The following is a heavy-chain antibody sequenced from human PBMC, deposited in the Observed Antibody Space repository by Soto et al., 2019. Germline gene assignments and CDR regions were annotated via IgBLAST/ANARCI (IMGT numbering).Heavy chain of an antibody. J-gene: IGHJ6*02. D-gene: IGHD2-21*01. V-gene: IGHV3-53*02. CDR1: GFSISSNY. Sequence: ELQLVETGGGLIQTGGSLRLSCAASGFSISSNYIAWVRQPPGKGLEWVSTTFSGGNTEYAASVKGRCSISRDNYKNTVYLQMDNLRVEDTAGYYCARTPPSAIQGWACGMDVWVQGTTVSVSS. CDR3: ARTPPSAIQGWACGMDV. CDR2: TFSGGNT.